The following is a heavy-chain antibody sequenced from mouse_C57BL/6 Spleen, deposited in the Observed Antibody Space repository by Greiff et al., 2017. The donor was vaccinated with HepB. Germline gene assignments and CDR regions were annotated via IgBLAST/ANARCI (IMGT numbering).Heavy chain of an antibody. D-gene: IGHD2-5*01. CDR2: IRSKSNNYAT. V-gene: IGHV10-1*01. CDR1: GFSFNTYA. CDR3: VRQGSNYGRAMDY. J-gene: IGHJ4*01. Sequence: DVKLVESGGGLVQPKGSLKLSCAASGFSFNTYAMNWVRQAPGKGLEWVARIRSKSNNYATYYADSVKDRFTISRDDSESMLYLQMNNLKTEDTAMYYCVRQGSNYGRAMDYWGQGTSVTVSS.